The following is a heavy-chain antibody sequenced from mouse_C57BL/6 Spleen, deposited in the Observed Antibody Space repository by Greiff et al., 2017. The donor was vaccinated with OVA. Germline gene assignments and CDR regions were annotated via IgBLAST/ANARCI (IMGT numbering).Heavy chain of an antibody. Sequence: QVQLQQPGAELVMPGASVKLSCKASGYTFTSYWMHWVKQRPGQGLEWIGEIDPSDSYPNYNQKFKGKSTLTVDKSSSTAYMQLSSLTSEDSAVYYCARRGLGYFDYWGQGTTLTVSS. CDR3: ARRGLGYFDY. J-gene: IGHJ2*01. CDR2: IDPSDSYP. D-gene: IGHD4-1*01. CDR1: GYTFTSYW. V-gene: IGHV1-69*01.